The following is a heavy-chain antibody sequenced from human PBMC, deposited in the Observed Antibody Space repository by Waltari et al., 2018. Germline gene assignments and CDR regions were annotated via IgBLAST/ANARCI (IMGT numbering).Heavy chain of an antibody. CDR3: AGHGGNSVKFDS. CDR1: GGSISSYY. Sequence: QVQLQESGPGLVKPSETLSLTCTVSGGSISSYYWSWIRQPAGKGLEWIGGIYPSGSTNYNPSLKSLVTMSVDTSKNQFSLKLSSVTAADTAVYYCAGHGGNSVKFDSWGQGTLVTVSS. V-gene: IGHV4-4*07. J-gene: IGHJ4*02. D-gene: IGHD2-21*02. CDR2: IYPSGST.